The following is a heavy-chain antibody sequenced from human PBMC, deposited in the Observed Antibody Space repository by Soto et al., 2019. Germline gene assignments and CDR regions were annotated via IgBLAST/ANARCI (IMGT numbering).Heavy chain of an antibody. CDR3: ARDARFGELPGWFDP. J-gene: IGHJ5*02. V-gene: IGHV1-69*04. CDR2: IIPILGIA. D-gene: IGHD3-10*01. Sequence: SVKVSCKASGGTFSSYTISWVRQTPGQGLEWMGRIIPILGIANYAQKFQGRVTITADKSTSTAYMELSSLRSEDTAVYYCARDARFGELPGWFDPWGQGALVTVSS. CDR1: GGTFSSYT.